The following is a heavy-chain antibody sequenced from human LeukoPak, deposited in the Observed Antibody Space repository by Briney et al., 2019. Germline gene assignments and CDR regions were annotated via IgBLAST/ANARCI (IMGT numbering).Heavy chain of an antibody. V-gene: IGHV4-39*01. CDR2: IYYSGST. Sequence: PSETLSLTCTVSGGSISSSSYYWGWIRQPPGKGLEWIGSIYYSGSTYYNPSLKSRVTISVDTSKSQFSLKLSSVTAADTAVYYCATSIVGATPLFDYWGQGTLVTVSS. J-gene: IGHJ4*02. CDR1: GGSISSSSYY. CDR3: ATSIVGATPLFDY. D-gene: IGHD1-26*01.